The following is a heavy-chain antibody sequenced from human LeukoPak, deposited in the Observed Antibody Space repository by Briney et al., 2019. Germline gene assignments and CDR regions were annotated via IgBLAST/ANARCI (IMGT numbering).Heavy chain of an antibody. CDR2: IISILGIA. D-gene: IGHD6-13*01. CDR3: AREGVGQQLAPHFDY. J-gene: IGHJ4*02. V-gene: IGHV1-69*04. Sequence: GSSVKVSCKASGGTFSSYAISWVRQAPGKGLEWMGRIISILGIANYAQKFQGRVTITADKSTSTAYMELSSLRSEDTAVYYCAREGVGQQLAPHFDYWGQGTLVTVSS. CDR1: GGTFSSYA.